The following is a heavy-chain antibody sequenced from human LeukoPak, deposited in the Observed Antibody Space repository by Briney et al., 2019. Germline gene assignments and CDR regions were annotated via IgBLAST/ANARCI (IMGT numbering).Heavy chain of an antibody. CDR1: GFTFSDYY. V-gene: IGHV3-11*01. J-gene: IGHJ3*02. Sequence: PGGSLRLSCAASGFTFSDYYMSWIRQAPGKGLEWVSYISSSGSTIYYADSVKGRFTISRDNAKNSLYLQMNSLRAEDTAVYYCARPEREQWLHAFDIWGQGTMVTVSS. CDR2: ISSSGSTI. D-gene: IGHD6-19*01. CDR3: ARPEREQWLHAFDI.